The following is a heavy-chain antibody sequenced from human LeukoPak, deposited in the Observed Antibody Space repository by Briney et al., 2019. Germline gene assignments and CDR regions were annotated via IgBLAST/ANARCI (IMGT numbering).Heavy chain of an antibody. D-gene: IGHD3-16*01. CDR2: ICDDGSIT. J-gene: IGHJ4*02. Sequence: GGPLRLPCAVSGSTFSRACMHWGRQAPGKGLVWVSRICDDGSITTSAHPVQGRCPIHREHPKSTVFLQMNSLRVEDTAVYFCVRRYYEYNVYDRHFDFWGQGILVSVSS. V-gene: IGHV3-74*03. CDR1: GSTFSRAC. CDR3: VRRYYEYNVYDRHFDF.